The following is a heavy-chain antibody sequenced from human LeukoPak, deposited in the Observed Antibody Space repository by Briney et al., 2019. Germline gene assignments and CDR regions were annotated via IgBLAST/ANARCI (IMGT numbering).Heavy chain of an antibody. CDR3: ATSVMVVNNWFDP. V-gene: IGHV1-69*13. D-gene: IGHD2-15*01. Sequence: ASVKVSYKASGGTFSNYAINWVRQAPGQGLEWMGGIFPIFGSANYAQQFQGRVTITADESTSTAYMELSSLRSDDTAIYYCATSVMVVNNWFDPWGQGTLVTVSS. CDR2: IFPIFGSA. CDR1: GGTFSNYA. J-gene: IGHJ5*02.